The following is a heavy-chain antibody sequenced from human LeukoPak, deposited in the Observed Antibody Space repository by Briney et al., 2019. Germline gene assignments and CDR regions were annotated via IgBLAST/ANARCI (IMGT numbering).Heavy chain of an antibody. CDR2: ISSSSSYI. V-gene: IGHV3-21*01. J-gene: IGHJ4*02. D-gene: IGHD3-22*01. CDR1: GFTFSSYS. Sequence: GGSLRLSCAASGFTFSSYSMNWVRQAPGKGLEWVSSISSSSSYIYYADSVKGRFTISRDNAKNSLYLQMNSLRAEGTAVYYCARDETYYYDSSGYYWHWGQGTLVTVSS. CDR3: ARDETYYYDSSGYYWH.